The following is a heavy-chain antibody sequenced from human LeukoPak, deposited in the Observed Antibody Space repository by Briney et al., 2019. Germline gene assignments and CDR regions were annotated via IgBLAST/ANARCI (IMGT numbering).Heavy chain of an antibody. CDR2: IIPILGIA. V-gene: IGHV1-69*04. D-gene: IGHD2-2*02. Sequence: SVKVSCKASGGTFSSYAISWVRQAPGQGLEWMGRIIPILGIANYAQKFQGRVTITADKSASTAYMELSSLRSEDTAVYYCARLVVPAAIGQLVGASTYYYYYYMDVWGEGTTVTVSS. J-gene: IGHJ6*03. CDR1: GGTFSSYA. CDR3: ARLVVPAAIGQLVGASTYYYYYYMDV.